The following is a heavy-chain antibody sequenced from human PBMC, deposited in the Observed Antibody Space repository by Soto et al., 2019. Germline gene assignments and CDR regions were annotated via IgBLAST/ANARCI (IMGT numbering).Heavy chain of an antibody. CDR3: AKDHSSGWDRPRIEYYQH. V-gene: IGHV4-4*07. J-gene: IGHJ1*01. D-gene: IGHD6-19*01. CDR2: IYSSGNT. CDR1: GGSISGFY. Sequence: SETLSLTCPVSGGSISGFYWTWIRQPAGRGLEWIGRIYSSGNTYYNPSLTSRVTMSVDTSKSQFSLKLTSVTAAATAVYYCAKDHSSGWDRPRIEYYQHWGQGTLVTVS.